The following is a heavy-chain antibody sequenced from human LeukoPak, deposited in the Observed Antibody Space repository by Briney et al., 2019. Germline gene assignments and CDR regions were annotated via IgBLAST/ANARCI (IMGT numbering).Heavy chain of an antibody. D-gene: IGHD6-19*01. J-gene: IGHJ6*03. Sequence: ASVKVSCKASGYTFTSYDINWVRQATGQGLEWMGWMNPNSGNTGYAQKFQGRVTMTRNTSISTAYMELSSLRSEDTAVYYCARGGRQWRVRRKGYYYYYMDVWGKGTTVTVSS. CDR3: ARGGRQWRVRRKGYYYYYMDV. CDR1: GYTFTSYD. V-gene: IGHV1-8*01. CDR2: MNPNSGNT.